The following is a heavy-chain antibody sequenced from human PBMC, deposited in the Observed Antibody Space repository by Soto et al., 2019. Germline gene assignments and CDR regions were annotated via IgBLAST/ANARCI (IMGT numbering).Heavy chain of an antibody. V-gene: IGHV3-23*01. CDR2: ISGDGDAK. Sequence: EVQLLESGGDSVQPGGSVRLSCAGSGFTFINYAMNWVRQAPGKGLEWVSTISGDGDAKFFADSVRGRFTISRDNSKNTVTLQMNSLGVDDTAVYYCARKVVWSNSRPDYWYFDLWGRGTLVPVSS. CDR1: GFTFINYA. D-gene: IGHD2-21*01. J-gene: IGHJ2*01. CDR3: ARKVVWSNSRPDYWYFDL.